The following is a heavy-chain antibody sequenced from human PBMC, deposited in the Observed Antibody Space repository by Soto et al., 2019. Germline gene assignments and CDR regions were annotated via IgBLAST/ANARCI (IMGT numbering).Heavy chain of an antibody. Sequence: SETLSLTCAVYGGSFIGYYWSFIRHPPGKGLEWIGEINHSGSTNYNPSLKSRVTISVDTSKNQFSLKLSSVTAADTAVYYCARGKRYAYYYYGMDVWGQGTTVTVSS. V-gene: IGHV4-34*01. J-gene: IGHJ6*02. CDR3: ARGKRYAYYYYGMDV. D-gene: IGHD5-18*01. CDR2: INHSGST. CDR1: GGSFIGYY.